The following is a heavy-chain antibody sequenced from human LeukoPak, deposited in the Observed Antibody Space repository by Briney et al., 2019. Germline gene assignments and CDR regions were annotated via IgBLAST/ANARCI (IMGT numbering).Heavy chain of an antibody. D-gene: IGHD3-10*01. Sequence: PSETLSLTCTVSGDSISSGDYSWSWIRQPSGKGLEWIGYIFHSGSSYYNPSLRSRVTISVDRSRNQFSLRLTSVTAADTAVYYCARELWFVNAPGYWLDPWGQGALVTVSS. J-gene: IGHJ5*02. CDR3: ARELWFVNAPGYWLDP. CDR2: IFHSGSS. V-gene: IGHV4-30-2*01. CDR1: GDSISSGDYS.